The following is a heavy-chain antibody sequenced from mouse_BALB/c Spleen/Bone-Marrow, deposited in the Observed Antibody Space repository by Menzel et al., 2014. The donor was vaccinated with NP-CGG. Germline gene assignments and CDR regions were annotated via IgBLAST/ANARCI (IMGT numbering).Heavy chain of an antibody. J-gene: IGHJ2*01. CDR3: ARKYEDY. Sequence: QVQLKQSGAELVRPGSSVKISCKASGYPFSSYWMNWVKQRPGQGLEWIGQIYPGDGETNYNGKLKGNATLTADKSSSTTYMQLISLTSEDSAVYFCARKYEDYWGQGTTLTVSS. CDR2: IYPGDGET. CDR1: GYPFSSYW. V-gene: IGHV1-80*01. D-gene: IGHD2-10*02.